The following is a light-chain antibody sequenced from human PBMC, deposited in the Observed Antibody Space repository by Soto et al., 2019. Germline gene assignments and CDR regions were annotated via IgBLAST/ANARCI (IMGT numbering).Light chain of an antibody. CDR2: GAS. Sequence: EIVLTQSPGTVALSPGERATLSCRASQSVSSSYLAWYQQKPGQAPRLLIYGASSSATGIPDRFSGSGSGTDFTLTISRLETEDFAVYYCQQYGSSPHATFCPGTKVHLK. V-gene: IGKV3-20*01. CDR3: QQYGSSPHAT. CDR1: QSVSSSY. J-gene: IGKJ3*01.